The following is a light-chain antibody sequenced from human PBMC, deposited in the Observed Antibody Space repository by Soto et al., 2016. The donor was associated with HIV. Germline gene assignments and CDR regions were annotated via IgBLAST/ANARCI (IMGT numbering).Light chain of an antibody. CDR2: AAS. J-gene: IGKJ2*01. Sequence: DIQMTQSPSSLSASVGDRVTITCRASQGISNSLAWYQQKPGKAPKLLLYAASRLESGVPSRFSGSGSGTDYTLTISSLQPEDFATYYCQQYYSTPYTFGQGDQSWRS. CDR1: QGISNS. CDR3: QQYYSTPYT. V-gene: IGKV1-NL1*01.